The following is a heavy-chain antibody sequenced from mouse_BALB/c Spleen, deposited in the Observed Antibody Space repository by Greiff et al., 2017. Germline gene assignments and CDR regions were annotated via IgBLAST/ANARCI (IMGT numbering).Heavy chain of an antibody. CDR2: ISDGGSYT. J-gene: IGHJ3*01. Sequence: EVHLVESGGGLVKPGGSLKLSCAASGFTFSDYYMYWVRQTPEKRLEWVATISDGGSYTYYTDSVKGRFTISRDNAKNNLYLQMSSLKSEDTDMYYGARGRHYDGNDKFAYWGQGTLVTVAA. CDR3: ARGRHYDGNDKFAY. CDR1: GFTFSDYY. V-gene: IGHV5-4*02. D-gene: IGHD2-2*01.